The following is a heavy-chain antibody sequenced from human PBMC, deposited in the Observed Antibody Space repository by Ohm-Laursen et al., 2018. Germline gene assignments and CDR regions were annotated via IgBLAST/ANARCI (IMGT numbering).Heavy chain of an antibody. D-gene: IGHD2-15*01. CDR3: ARGGLGSGPSRSFDI. J-gene: IGHJ3*02. CDR1: GFTFKNHG. CDR2: IWFDERDR. V-gene: IGHV3-33*01. Sequence: SLRLSCSAPGFTFKNHGMHWVRQAPGKGLEWVAFIWFDERDRNYIDSVRGRFTISRDNFNNMLYLQMNSLRAEDTAVYYCARGGLGSGPSRSFDIWGQGTMVTVSS.